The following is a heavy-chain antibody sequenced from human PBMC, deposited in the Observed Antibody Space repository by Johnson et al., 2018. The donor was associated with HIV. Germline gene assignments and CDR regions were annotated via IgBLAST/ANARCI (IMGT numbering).Heavy chain of an antibody. CDR1: GFSFSDYY. CDR3: AKLFLTTDACDI. J-gene: IGHJ3*02. Sequence: QVQLVESGGGLVKPGGSLRLSCAASGFSFSDYYRSWIRQAPGKGLEWVAFIRFDVSNEYYAASVTGRFHISRDNSKNTLYRQMNSLRDEDTAVYYCAKLFLTTDACDIWGQGTRVTVSS. D-gene: IGHD4-11*01. CDR2: IRFDVSNE. V-gene: IGHV3-30*02.